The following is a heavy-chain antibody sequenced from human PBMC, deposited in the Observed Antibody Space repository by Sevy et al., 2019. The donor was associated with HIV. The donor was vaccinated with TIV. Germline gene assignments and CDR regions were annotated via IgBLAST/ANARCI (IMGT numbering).Heavy chain of an antibody. CDR1: RFTFSSYG. Sequence: GESLKISCAASRFTFSSYGMHWVRQAPGKGLEWVAVISYDGSNKYYADSVKGRFTISRDNSKNTLYLQMNSLRAEDTAVYYCAKGSTDVLMVYVPYGMDVWGQGTTVTVSS. CDR3: AKGSTDVLMVYVPYGMDV. CDR2: ISYDGSNK. D-gene: IGHD2-8*01. V-gene: IGHV3-30*18. J-gene: IGHJ6*02.